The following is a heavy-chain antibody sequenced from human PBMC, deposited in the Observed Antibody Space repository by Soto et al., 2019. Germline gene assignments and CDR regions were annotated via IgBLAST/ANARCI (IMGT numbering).Heavy chain of an antibody. CDR3: AKDRAPRLPTIGSGSPIGSWGSYYYGMDV. CDR1: GFTFSSYA. J-gene: IGHJ6*02. V-gene: IGHV3-23*01. Sequence: GGSLRLSCAASGFTFSSYAMSWVRQAPGKGLEWVSAISGSGGSTYYADSVKGRFTISRDNSKNTLYLQMNSLRAEDTAVYYCAKDRAPRLPTIGSGSPIGSWGSYYYGMDVWGQGTTVTVSS. D-gene: IGHD3-10*01. CDR2: ISGSGGST.